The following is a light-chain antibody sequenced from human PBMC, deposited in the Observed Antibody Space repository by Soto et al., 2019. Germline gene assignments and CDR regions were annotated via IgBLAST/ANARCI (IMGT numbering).Light chain of an antibody. CDR3: QQRNSWPTSLT. V-gene: IGKV3-15*01. CDR1: QSVGRN. J-gene: IGKJ4*01. Sequence: EIVMTQSPVTLSVSPGERATLSCRASQSVGRNLAWYQQKPGQAPRLLIYDASNRATGIPARFGGSGSGTEFTLIISSLQSEDFAVYYCQQRNSWPTSLTFGGGTKVDIK. CDR2: DAS.